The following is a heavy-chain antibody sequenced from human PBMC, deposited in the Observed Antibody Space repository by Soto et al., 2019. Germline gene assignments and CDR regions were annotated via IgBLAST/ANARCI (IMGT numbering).Heavy chain of an antibody. CDR1: GFTFSSYS. D-gene: IGHD3-16*01. CDR3: ARDMGGDAFDI. CDR2: ISSSSSYI. J-gene: IGHJ3*02. V-gene: IGHV3-21*01. Sequence: GGSLRLSCAASGFTFSSYSMNWVRQAPGKGLEWVSSISSSSSYIYYADSVKGRFTISRDNAKNSLYLQMNSLRADDTAVYYCARDMGGDAFDIWGQGTMVTVSS.